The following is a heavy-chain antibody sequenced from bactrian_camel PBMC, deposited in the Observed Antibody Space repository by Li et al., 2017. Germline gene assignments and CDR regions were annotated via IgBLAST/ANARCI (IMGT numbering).Heavy chain of an antibody. J-gene: IGHJ4*01. CDR3: AADRAPCLAALGNITGYSI. CDR1: EYTYSLYC. D-gene: IGHD5*01. CDR2: IRSDGVT. V-gene: IGHV3S26*01. Sequence: HVQLVESGGGSVQAGGSLRLSCAASEYTYSLYCMIWFRQTPGKEREGVASIRSDGVTSYADSIKGRFTISKDNNKNTLYLQMNSLKPEDTAIYYCAADRAPCLAALGNITGYSIWGQGTQVTVS.